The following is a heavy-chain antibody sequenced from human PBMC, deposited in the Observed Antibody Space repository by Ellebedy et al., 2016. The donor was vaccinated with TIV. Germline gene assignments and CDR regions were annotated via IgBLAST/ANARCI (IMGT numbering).Heavy chain of an antibody. V-gene: IGHV5-10-1*01. J-gene: IGHJ4*02. Sequence: GESLKISCKGSGYSFTSYWISWVRQMPGKGLEWMGRIDPSDSYTNYSPSFQGHVTISADKSISTAYLQWSSLKASDTAMYYCARLGVIVATSQYYFDYWGQGTLVTVSS. CDR2: IDPSDSYT. CDR1: GYSFTSYW. CDR3: ARLGVIVATSQYYFDY. D-gene: IGHD5-12*01.